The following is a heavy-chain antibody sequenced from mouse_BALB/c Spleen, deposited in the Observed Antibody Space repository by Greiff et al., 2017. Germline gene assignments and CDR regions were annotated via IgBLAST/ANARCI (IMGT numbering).Heavy chain of an antibody. J-gene: IGHJ3*01. CDR1: GYTFTSYW. V-gene: IGHV1S22*01. CDR3: TRGLGRGFAY. D-gene: IGHD4-1*01. Sequence: LQQPGSELVRPGASVKLSCKASGYTFTSYWMHWVKQRPGQGLEWIGNIYPGSGSTNYDEKFKSKATLTVDTSSSTAYMQLSSLTSEDSAVYDCTRGLGRGFAYWGQGTLVTVSA. CDR2: IYPGSGST.